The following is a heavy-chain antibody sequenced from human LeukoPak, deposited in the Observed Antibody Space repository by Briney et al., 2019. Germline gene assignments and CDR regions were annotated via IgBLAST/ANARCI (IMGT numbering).Heavy chain of an antibody. J-gene: IGHJ3*02. CDR3: AREELAARRGAFDI. Sequence: SETLSLTCTVSGGSISSHFWTWIRQSPGKGLEWIGYIYYRGNTNYNPSLRSRVTISVDTSKNQFSLRLTSVTAADTAVYYCAREELAARRGAFDIWGQGSVVSVSS. V-gene: IGHV4-59*11. CDR1: GGSISSHF. D-gene: IGHD6-6*01. CDR2: IYYRGNT.